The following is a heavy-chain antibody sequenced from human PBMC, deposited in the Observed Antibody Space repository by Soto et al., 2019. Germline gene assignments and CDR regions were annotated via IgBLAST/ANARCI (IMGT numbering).Heavy chain of an antibody. V-gene: IGHV1-18*01. CDR2: ISAYNGNT. CDR1: GYTFTSYG. J-gene: IGHJ3*02. CDR3: AREMGDDFWSGYYIGAFDI. Sequence: ASVKVSCKASGYTFTSYGISWVRQAPGQGLEWMGWISAYNGNTNYAQKLQGRVTMTTDTSTSTAYMELRSLRSDDTAVYYCAREMGDDFWSGYYIGAFDIWGQGTMVTVSS. D-gene: IGHD3-3*01.